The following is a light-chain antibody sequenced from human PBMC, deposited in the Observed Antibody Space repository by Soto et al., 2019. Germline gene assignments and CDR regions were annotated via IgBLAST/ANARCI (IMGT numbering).Light chain of an antibody. CDR3: QQYGSSPRT. CDR1: QNIYSN. V-gene: IGKV3-20*01. Sequence: IVMTQSPATLSLSPGERATLSFRASQNIYSNVAWYQQRPFQAPRLLIYRASTRAPGIPARFSGSGSGTDFTLTIRRLEPDDFAVYYCQQYGSSPRTFGQGTKVDIK. CDR2: RAS. J-gene: IGKJ1*01.